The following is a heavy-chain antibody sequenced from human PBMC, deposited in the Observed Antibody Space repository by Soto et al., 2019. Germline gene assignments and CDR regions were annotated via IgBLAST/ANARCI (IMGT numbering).Heavy chain of an antibody. J-gene: IGHJ6*02. Sequence: PSETLSLTCTVSGGSINSSSYYWGWIRQPPGKGLEWIGSIYYSGSTYYNPSLKSRVTISVDTSKNQFSLKLSSVTAADTAVYNCARHRRYYDSSGYYWAFYGMDVWGQGTTVTVSS. CDR1: GGSINSSSYY. CDR2: IYYSGST. CDR3: ARHRRYYDSSGYYWAFYGMDV. V-gene: IGHV4-39*01. D-gene: IGHD3-22*01.